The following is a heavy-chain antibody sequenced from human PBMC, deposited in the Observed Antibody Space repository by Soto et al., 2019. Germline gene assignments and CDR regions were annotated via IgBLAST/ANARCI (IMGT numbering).Heavy chain of an antibody. CDR2: IIPIFGTA. J-gene: IGHJ6*02. CDR3: ARGDSGYDLVVRDYYYYGMDV. CDR1: RGAFDSYA. Sequence: SVEVCCEACRGAFDSYASRWVRQATGQGLEWMGGIIPIFGTANYAQKFQGRVTITADESTSTAYMELSSLRSEDTAVYYCARGDSGYDLVVRDYYYYGMDVWGQGTTVTVSS. D-gene: IGHD5-12*01. V-gene: IGHV1-69*13.